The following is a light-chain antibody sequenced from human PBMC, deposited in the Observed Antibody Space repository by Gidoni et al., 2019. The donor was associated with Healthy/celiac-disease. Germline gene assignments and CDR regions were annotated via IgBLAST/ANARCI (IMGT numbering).Light chain of an antibody. CDR3: QSYDTSLSAYV. CDR2: ANR. V-gene: IGLV1-40*01. J-gene: IGLJ1*01. Sequence: QSVLTQPPSVSGAPGQKITISCTGSSSNLGAGHHVHWYQHLPGTAPKVLIFANRTRPSGVPDRFSASTSGTSASLVTTGLQPEDETDYYCQSYDTSLSAYVFGTGTKVTVL. CDR1: SSNLGAGHH.